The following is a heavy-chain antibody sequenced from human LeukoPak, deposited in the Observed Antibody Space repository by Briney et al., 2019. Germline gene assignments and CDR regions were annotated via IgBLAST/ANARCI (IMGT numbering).Heavy chain of an antibody. D-gene: IGHD3-3*01. Sequence: SETLSLTCTVSGGSISSYYWSWIRQPAGKGLEWIGRIYTSGSTNYNPSLKSRVTMSVDTSKNQFSLKLSSVTAADTAVYYCARGQRITIFGVVTLRLAFDIWGQGTMVTVSS. CDR1: GGSISSYY. CDR3: ARGQRITIFGVVTLRLAFDI. V-gene: IGHV4-4*07. CDR2: IYTSGST. J-gene: IGHJ3*02.